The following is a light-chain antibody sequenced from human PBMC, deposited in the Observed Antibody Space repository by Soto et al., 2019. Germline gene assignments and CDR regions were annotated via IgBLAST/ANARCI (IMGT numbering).Light chain of an antibody. V-gene: IGKV1-12*02. J-gene: IGKJ3*01. CDR3: QQANSFPFT. CDR2: GAS. Sequence: DIQMTQSPSSVSASVGDRVTITCRASQIINKWLAWYQQKPGKAPTLLIYGASTLQSGVPSRFRGSGSGTDFTLTISSLHPEDVASYYCQQANSFPFTFGPGTKVDI. CDR1: QIINKW.